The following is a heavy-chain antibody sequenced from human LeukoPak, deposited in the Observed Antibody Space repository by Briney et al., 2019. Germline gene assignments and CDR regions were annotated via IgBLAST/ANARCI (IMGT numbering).Heavy chain of an antibody. J-gene: IGHJ6*03. CDR3: TTDENYHYMDV. V-gene: IGHV3-21*01. CDR2: ISSGSSYI. Sequence: PGGSLRLSCAASGFTFSTYSMDWVRQAPGQGLEWVASISSGSSYIYYADSVKGRFTISRDNAKNSLYLQMNSLRAEDTAVYYCTTDENYHYMDVWGKGTTVTVSS. CDR1: GFTFSTYS.